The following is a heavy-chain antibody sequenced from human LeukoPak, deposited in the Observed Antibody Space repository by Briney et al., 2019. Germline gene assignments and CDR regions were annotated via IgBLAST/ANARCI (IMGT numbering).Heavy chain of an antibody. J-gene: IGHJ5*02. V-gene: IGHV3-7*01. Sequence: GGSLRLSCAASRFTFSNYWMTWVRQAPGKGLEWVASINLDGSEKFYVDSVKGRFTISRDNPKNSLHLQMNSLRPEDTAVYYCARDPPRRYDLWGQGTLVTVSS. CDR3: ARDPPRRYDL. CDR1: RFTFSNYW. CDR2: INLDGSEK.